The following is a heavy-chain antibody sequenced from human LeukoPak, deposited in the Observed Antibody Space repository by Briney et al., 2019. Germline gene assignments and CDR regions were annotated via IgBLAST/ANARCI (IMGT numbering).Heavy chain of an antibody. V-gene: IGHV1-2*02. Sequence: ASVKVSCTASGYTFTGYYMHWVRQAPGQGLEWMGWINPNSGGTNYAQKFQGRVTMTRDTSISTAYMELSRLRSDDTAVYYCARGADYYGSGSLGGYWGQGTLVTGSS. J-gene: IGHJ4*02. CDR3: ARGADYYGSGSLGGY. CDR1: GYTFTGYY. D-gene: IGHD3-10*01. CDR2: INPNSGGT.